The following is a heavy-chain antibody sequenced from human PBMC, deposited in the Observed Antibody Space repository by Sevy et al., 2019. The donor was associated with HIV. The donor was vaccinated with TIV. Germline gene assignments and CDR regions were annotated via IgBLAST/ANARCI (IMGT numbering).Heavy chain of an antibody. V-gene: IGHV4-34*01. J-gene: IGHJ5*02. D-gene: IGHD2-8*02. Sequence: SETLSLTCAVYGGSFSGHFWSWVRQSPGKGLEWIGEIDHTGSNNYNPSLKSRVTISVATSKNQFSLNLTSVTAADTAVYYCARAGGIVLVGIKGWGRFDPWGQGTLVTVSS. CDR2: IDHTGSN. CDR3: ARAGGIVLVGIKGWGRFDP. CDR1: GGSFSGHF.